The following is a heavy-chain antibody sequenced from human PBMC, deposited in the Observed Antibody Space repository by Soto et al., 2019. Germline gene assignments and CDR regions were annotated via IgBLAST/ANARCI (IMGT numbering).Heavy chain of an antibody. V-gene: IGHV3-21*01. J-gene: IGHJ6*02. CDR1: GFTFSSYS. CDR2: ISSSSSYI. CDR3: ARDYPGYYGMDV. Sequence: GGSLSLSCAASGFTFSSYSMNWVRQAPGKGLEWVSSISSSSSYIYYADSVKGRFTISRDNAKNSLYLQMNSLRAEDTAVYYCARDYPGYYGMDVWGQGTTVTVSS.